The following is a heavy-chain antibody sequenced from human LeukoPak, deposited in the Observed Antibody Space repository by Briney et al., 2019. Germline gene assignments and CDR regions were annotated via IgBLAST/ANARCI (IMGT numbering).Heavy chain of an antibody. Sequence: SETLSLTCTVSGGSISSYYWSWIRQPAGKGLEWIGRIYTSGSTNYNPSPKSRVTMSVDTSKNQFSLKLSSVTAADTAVYYCARDGNYYDSSGYNHDAFDIWGQGTMVTVSS. CDR2: IYTSGST. CDR1: GGSISSYY. D-gene: IGHD3-22*01. V-gene: IGHV4-4*07. J-gene: IGHJ3*02. CDR3: ARDGNYYDSSGYNHDAFDI.